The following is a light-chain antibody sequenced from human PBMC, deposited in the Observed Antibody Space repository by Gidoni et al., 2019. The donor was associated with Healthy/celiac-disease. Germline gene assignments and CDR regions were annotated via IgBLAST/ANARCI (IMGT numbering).Light chain of an antibody. CDR2: EGS. CDR3: CAYAGSSTWV. V-gene: IGLV2-23*01. J-gene: IGLJ3*02. CDR1: SSDVGSYNL. Sequence: SALPQPASASGSPGHPITISCTGTSSDVGSYNLVSWYQQHPGKAPKLMIYEGSKRPAGVSNRFAGSKSGNTACLTSSGRQAEDEADYYCCAYAGSSTWVFGGGTKLTVL.